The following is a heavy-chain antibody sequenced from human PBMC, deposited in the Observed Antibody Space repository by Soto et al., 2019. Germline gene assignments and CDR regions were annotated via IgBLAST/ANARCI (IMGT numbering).Heavy chain of an antibody. Sequence: PSETLSLTCTVSGGSISRSSHYWGWIRQPPGKGLEWIGSVHISEKAYYNPSLKSRVSVLMDTSNNEFSLQLNSVTPEDTAVYYCARFGSGWWFDYWGQGTLVTVSS. CDR1: GGSISRSSHY. J-gene: IGHJ4*02. V-gene: IGHV4-39*07. CDR2: VHISEKA. D-gene: IGHD6-19*01. CDR3: ARFGSGWWFDY.